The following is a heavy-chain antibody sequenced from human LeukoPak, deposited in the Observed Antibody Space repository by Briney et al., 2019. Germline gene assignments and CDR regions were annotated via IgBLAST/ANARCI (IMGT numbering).Heavy chain of an antibody. V-gene: IGHV1-18*01. D-gene: IGHD2-8*01. CDR1: GYTFINYD. CDR3: ATSAAVSVYARRQYYFDY. CDR2: ISAYNGNT. J-gene: IGHJ4*02. Sequence: ASVKVSCKASGYTFINYDIRWVRQAPGQGLEWMGWISAYNGNTNYAQKFQGRVTMTTDTSTSTAYMELRSLRSEDTAVYYCATSAAVSVYARRQYYFDYWGQGTLVTVSS.